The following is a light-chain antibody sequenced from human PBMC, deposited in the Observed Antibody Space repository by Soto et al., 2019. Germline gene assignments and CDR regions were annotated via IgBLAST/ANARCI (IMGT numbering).Light chain of an antibody. J-gene: IGKJ1*01. V-gene: IGKV3-20*01. CDR2: GAS. Sequence: EIVWTQSPGTLSLSPGERATLSCRASQSVSSSYLAWYQQKPGQSPRLLIYGASSRATGIPDSFSGSGSGTDFTLTISRLEPEDFAVYYCQQYGSSPWTFGQGTKVEIK. CDR1: QSVSSSY. CDR3: QQYGSSPWT.